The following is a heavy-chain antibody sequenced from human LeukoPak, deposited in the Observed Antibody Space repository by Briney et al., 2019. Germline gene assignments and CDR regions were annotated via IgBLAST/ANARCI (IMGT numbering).Heavy chain of an antibody. V-gene: IGHV3-23*01. CDR2: ISGSGGRT. CDR3: AKDLRSSSFTHYFDF. D-gene: IGHD6-13*01. Sequence: GGSLRLSCAASGFTFSSYAMSWVRLAPGKGLEWVSAISGSGGRTYYADSVKGRFTISRDNSKNTLYLQMNSLRAEDAAVFYSAKDLRSSSFTHYFDFWGQGTLVTVSS. CDR1: GFTFSSYA. J-gene: IGHJ4*02.